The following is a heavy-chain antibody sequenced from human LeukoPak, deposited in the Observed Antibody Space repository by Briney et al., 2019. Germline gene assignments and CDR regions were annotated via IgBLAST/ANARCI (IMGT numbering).Heavy chain of an antibody. D-gene: IGHD3-3*01. CDR2: INPNSGGT. Sequence: ASVKVSCKASGYTFTGYYMHWVRQAPGQGLEWMGWINPNSGGTNYAQKFQGRVTMTRDTSISTAYMELSRLRSDDTAVYYCARVEHDFWCGYYYFDYWGQGTLVTVSS. V-gene: IGHV1-2*02. CDR1: GYTFTGYY. J-gene: IGHJ4*02. CDR3: ARVEHDFWCGYYYFDY.